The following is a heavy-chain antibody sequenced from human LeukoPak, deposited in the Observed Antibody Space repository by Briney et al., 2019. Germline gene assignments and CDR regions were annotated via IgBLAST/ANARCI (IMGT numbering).Heavy chain of an antibody. CDR3: ARRLTQYDCFDL. D-gene: IGHD2-2*01. V-gene: IGHV6-1*01. CDR2: TYYRSTWYN. CDR1: GDSVSSDSVT. Sequence: SQTLSLTCAISGDSVSSDSVTWNWIRQSPSRGLEWLGRTYYRSTWYNDYAVSVRGRITVNPDTSKNQFSLHLNSVTPEDTAVYYCARRLTQYDCFDLWGQGILVTVSS. J-gene: IGHJ5*02.